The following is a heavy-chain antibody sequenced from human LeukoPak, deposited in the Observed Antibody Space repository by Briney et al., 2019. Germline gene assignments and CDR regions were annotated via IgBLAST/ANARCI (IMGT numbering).Heavy chain of an antibody. CDR1: GFTFSDHY. Sequence: PGGSLILSCAASGFTFSDHYMDWVRQAPGKGLEWVGRIKHKAHSYTTEYAASVKGRFTISRDDSKSSLYLQMNSLKIEDTAVYYCAQFAKGGWGQGTLVTVSS. J-gene: IGHJ4*02. V-gene: IGHV3-72*01. CDR2: IKHKAHSYTT. CDR3: AQFAKGG. D-gene: IGHD2-21*01.